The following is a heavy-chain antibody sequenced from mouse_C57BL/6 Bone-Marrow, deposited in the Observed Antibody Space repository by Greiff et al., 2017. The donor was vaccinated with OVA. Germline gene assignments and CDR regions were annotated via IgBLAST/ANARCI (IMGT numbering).Heavy chain of an antibody. CDR3: ASGSSYYAMDY. J-gene: IGHJ4*01. D-gene: IGHD1-1*01. CDR2: IDPEDGET. V-gene: IGHV14-2*01. CDR1: GFNIKDYY. Sequence: VQLQQSGAELVKPGASVKLSCTASGFNIKDYYMHWVKQRTEQGLEWIGRIDPEDGETKYAPNFQGKATITADTSSNTAYLQLSSLTSEDTAVYYCASGSSYYAMDYWGQGTSVTVSS.